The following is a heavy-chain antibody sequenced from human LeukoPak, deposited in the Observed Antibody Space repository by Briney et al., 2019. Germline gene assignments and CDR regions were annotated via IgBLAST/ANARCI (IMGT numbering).Heavy chain of an antibody. J-gene: IGHJ4*02. CDR3: ARAAARGYGPLHRYYFDY. CDR1: GYTFTGYY. D-gene: IGHD3-16*02. CDR2: INPNSGGT. V-gene: IGHV1-2*02. Sequence: ASVKVSCKASGYTFTGYYMHWVRQAPGQGLEWMGWINPNSGGTNYAQKFQGRVTMTRDTSISTAYMELSRLRSDDTAVYYCARAAARGYGPLHRYYFDYWGQGTLVTVSS.